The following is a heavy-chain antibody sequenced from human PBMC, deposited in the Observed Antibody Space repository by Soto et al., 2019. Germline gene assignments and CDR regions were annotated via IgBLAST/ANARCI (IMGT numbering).Heavy chain of an antibody. CDR3: TREQSEDNYFDP. V-gene: IGHV4-61*08. Sequence: ETRSATCAVSGGAVSIGGYFYTWFRQPPGKGLEWLGYIYYSWGTNYNPSLKSRVTISLDKYKSQFSLRLISVTAADTAVYYCTREQSEDNYFDPWGQGTPVTVSS. D-gene: IGHD6-19*01. CDR2: IYYSWGT. J-gene: IGHJ5*02. CDR1: GGAVSIGGYF.